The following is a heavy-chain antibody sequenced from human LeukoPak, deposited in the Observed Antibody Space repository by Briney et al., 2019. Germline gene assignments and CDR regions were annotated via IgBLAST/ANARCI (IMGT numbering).Heavy chain of an antibody. CDR3: ARTGQAELYYYDSSGYTY. CDR2: INPNSGGT. Sequence: ASVKVSCKASGYTFTGYYMHWVRQAPGQGLEWMGWINPNSGGTNYAQKFQGRVTMTRDTSISTAYMELSRLRSDDTAVYYCARTGQAELYYYDSSGYTYWGQGTLVTVSS. CDR1: GYTFTGYY. J-gene: IGHJ4*02. D-gene: IGHD3-22*01. V-gene: IGHV1-2*02.